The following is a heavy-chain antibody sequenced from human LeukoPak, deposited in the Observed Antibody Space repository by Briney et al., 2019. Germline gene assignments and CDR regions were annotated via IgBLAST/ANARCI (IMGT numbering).Heavy chain of an antibody. V-gene: IGHV4-38-2*02. D-gene: IGHD7-27*01. CDR2: IYHSGST. Sequence: SETLSLTCTVSGYSISSGYYGGWIRQPPGKGLEWIGSIYHSGSTYYNPSLKSRVAISVDTSKNQFSLKLSSVTAADTAVYYCARLGLAYYMDVWGKGTTVTVSS. J-gene: IGHJ6*03. CDR1: GYSISSGYY. CDR3: ARLGLAYYMDV.